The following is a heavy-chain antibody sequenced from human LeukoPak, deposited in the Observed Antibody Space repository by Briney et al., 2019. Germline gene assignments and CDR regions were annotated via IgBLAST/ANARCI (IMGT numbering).Heavy chain of an antibody. CDR2: ISYDGSNK. CDR1: GFTFSSYA. Sequence: GGSLRLSCAASGFTFSSYAMHWVRQAPGKGLEGVAVISYDGSNKYYADSVKGRFTISRDNSKNTLYLQTNSLRAEDTAGYYCARDRAVVTPWSMDVWGQGTTVTVSS. D-gene: IGHD4-23*01. V-gene: IGHV3-30-3*01. J-gene: IGHJ6*02. CDR3: ARDRAVVTPWSMDV.